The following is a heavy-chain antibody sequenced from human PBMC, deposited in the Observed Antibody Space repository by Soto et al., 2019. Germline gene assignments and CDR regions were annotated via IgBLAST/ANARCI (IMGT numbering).Heavy chain of an antibody. V-gene: IGHV3-30*18. D-gene: IGHD7-27*01. CDR1: GFTFSSYG. CDR2: ISYDGSNK. Sequence: GGSLRLSCAASGFTFSSYGMHSVRQAPGKGLEWVAVISYDGSNKYYADSVKGRFTISRDNSKNTLYLQMNSLRAEDTAVYYCAKLFLGTVYFDYWGQGTLVTVSS. CDR3: AKLFLGTVYFDY. J-gene: IGHJ4*02.